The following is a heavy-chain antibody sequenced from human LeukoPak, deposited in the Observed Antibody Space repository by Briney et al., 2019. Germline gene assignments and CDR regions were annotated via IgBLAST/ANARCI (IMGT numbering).Heavy chain of an antibody. D-gene: IGHD2-15*01. CDR2: LSSDGSNK. V-gene: IGHV3-30*03. Sequence: QPGGSLRLSCAASGFTFRNYGMHWVRQAPGKGLEWVAVLSSDGSNKYYSDSVKGRFTISRDNSKNTLYLQMNSLRADDTAVYYCARDHGGLRRIDWYFDLWGRGTLVTVSS. CDR3: ARDHGGLRRIDWYFDL. CDR1: GFTFRNYG. J-gene: IGHJ2*01.